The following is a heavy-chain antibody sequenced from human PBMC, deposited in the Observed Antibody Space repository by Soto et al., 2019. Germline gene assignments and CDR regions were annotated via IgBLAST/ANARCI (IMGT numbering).Heavy chain of an antibody. CDR2: IYYSGST. CDR3: ARGSGSYYYYYGMDV. CDR1: GGSISSSSYY. V-gene: IGHV4-39*01. J-gene: IGHJ6*02. D-gene: IGHD1-26*01. Sequence: SETLSLTCTVSGGSISSSSYYWGWIRQPPGKGLEWIGSIYYSGSTYYNPSLKSRVTISVDTSKNQFSLKLSSVTAADTAVYYCARGSGSYYYYYGMDVWGQGTTVTVSS.